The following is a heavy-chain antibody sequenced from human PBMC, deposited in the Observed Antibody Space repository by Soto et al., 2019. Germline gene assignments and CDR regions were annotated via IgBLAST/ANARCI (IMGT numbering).Heavy chain of an antibody. CDR2: ISAYNGNT. D-gene: IGHD2-8*01. CDR1: GYTFTSYG. J-gene: IGHJ5*02. Sequence: GGLVKVSCKASGYTFTSYGISWVRQAPGQGLEWMGWISAYNGNTNYAQKLQGRVTMTTDTSTSTAYMELRSLRSDDTAVYYCARDRNVLMVYAIGGWFDPWGQGTLVTVSS. V-gene: IGHV1-18*04. CDR3: ARDRNVLMVYAIGGWFDP.